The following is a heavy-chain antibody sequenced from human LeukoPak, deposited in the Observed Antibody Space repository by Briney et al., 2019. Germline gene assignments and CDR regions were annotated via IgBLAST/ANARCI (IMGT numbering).Heavy chain of an antibody. J-gene: IGHJ5*02. CDR2: IYYSGST. CDR3: ARGRAYYDSSGPHNWFDP. Sequence: AETLSLTCTVSGCSISSYYWSWTRQPPGKGLEWIGYIYYSGSTSYNPALMSRVNISVDTSKNQLSLKLSSVTAADTAVYYCARGRAYYDSSGPHNWFDPWGQGTLVTVSS. V-gene: IGHV4-59*12. D-gene: IGHD3-22*01. CDR1: GCSISSYY.